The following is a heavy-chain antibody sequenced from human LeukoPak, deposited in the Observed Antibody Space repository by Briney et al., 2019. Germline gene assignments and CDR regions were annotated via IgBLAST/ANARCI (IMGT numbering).Heavy chain of an antibody. CDR1: GFTFSSYG. CDR2: IRYDGSNK. J-gene: IGHJ6*03. V-gene: IGHV3-30*02. D-gene: IGHD2-2*01. Sequence: GGSLRLSCAASGFTFSSYGMHWVRQAPGKGLEWVAFIRYDGSNKYYADSVKGRFTISRDNSKNTLYLQMNSLRSDDTAVYYCARDGDIVVVPAARYYYTDVWGKGTTVTISS. CDR3: ARDGDIVVVPAARYYYTDV.